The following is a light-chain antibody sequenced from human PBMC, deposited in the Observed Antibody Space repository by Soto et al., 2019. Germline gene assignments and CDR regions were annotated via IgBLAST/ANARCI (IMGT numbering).Light chain of an antibody. CDR1: SSDVGGFNY. Sequence: QSALTQPASVSGSPVQSITISCTGTSSDVGGFNYVSWYQQHPGKAPKLMIYEVNNRPSGVSNRFSGSKSGNTASLTISGLQAEDEADYYCSSYTSSSTFYVFGSGTKLTVL. CDR2: EVN. CDR3: SSYTSSSTFYV. V-gene: IGLV2-14*01. J-gene: IGLJ1*01.